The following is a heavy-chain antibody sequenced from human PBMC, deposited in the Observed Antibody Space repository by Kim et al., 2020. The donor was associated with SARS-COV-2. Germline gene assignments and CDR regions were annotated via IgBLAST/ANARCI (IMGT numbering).Heavy chain of an antibody. V-gene: IGHV3-21*01. CDR2: ISSSSSYI. CDR1: GFTFSSYS. CDR3: ARDVESHYDSSGYYAN. J-gene: IGHJ4*02. D-gene: IGHD3-22*01. Sequence: GGSLRLSCAASGFTFSSYSMNWVRQAPGKGLEWVSSISSSSSYIYYADSVKGRFTISRDNAKNSLYLQMNSLRAEDTAVYYCARDVESHYDSSGYYANWGQGTLVTVSS.